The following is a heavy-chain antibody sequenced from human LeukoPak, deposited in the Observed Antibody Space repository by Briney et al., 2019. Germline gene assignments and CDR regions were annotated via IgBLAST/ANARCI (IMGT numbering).Heavy chain of an antibody. CDR1: GFTFSSYA. CDR3: AKRGYSYSYGYMDY. J-gene: IGHJ4*02. V-gene: IGHV3-23*01. D-gene: IGHD5-18*01. Sequence: PGGSLRLSCAASGFTFSSYAMSWVRQAPGKGLEWVSAISGSGGSTYYADSVKGRFTISRDNSKNTLYLQMNSLRAEDTAVYYCAKRGYSYSYGYMDYWGQGTLVTVSS. CDR2: ISGSGGST.